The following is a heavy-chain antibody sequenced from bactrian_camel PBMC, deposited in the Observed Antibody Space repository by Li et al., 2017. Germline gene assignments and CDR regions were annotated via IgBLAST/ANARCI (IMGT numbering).Heavy chain of an antibody. D-gene: IGHD5*01. CDR2: YINTRSA. CDR1: APTYSINC. CDR3: AARLCGALGSLAAHLYTN. V-gene: IGHV3S53*01. J-gene: IGHJ4*01. Sequence: QVQLVESGGGAVQAGGSLRLSCVASAPTYSINCMGWFRQAPGKQREEVAVAYINTRSAKYGDSVKGRFTITQDNGKNTVYLQMNNLKPEDTGLYYCAARLCGALGSLAAHLYTNWGQGTQVTVS.